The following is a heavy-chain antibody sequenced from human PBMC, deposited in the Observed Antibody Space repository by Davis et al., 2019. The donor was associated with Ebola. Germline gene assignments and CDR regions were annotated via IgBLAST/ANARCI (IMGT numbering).Heavy chain of an antibody. Sequence: ASVKVSCKASGYTFTGYYMHWVRQAPGQGLEWMGWINPNSGGTNYAQKFQGWVTMTRDTSISTAYMELSRLRSDDTAVYYCARGRGVVPAAIFYYYYGMDVWGQGTTVTVSS. D-gene: IGHD2-2*01. V-gene: IGHV1-2*04. J-gene: IGHJ6*02. CDR2: INPNSGGT. CDR3: ARGRGVVPAAIFYYYYGMDV. CDR1: GYTFTGYY.